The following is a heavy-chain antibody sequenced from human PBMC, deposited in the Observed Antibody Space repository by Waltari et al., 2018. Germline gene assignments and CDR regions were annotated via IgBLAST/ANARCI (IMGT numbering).Heavy chain of an antibody. CDR3: ARGRLYYDFWSGYLRSGAFDI. CDR2: INHSGST. D-gene: IGHD3-3*01. CDR1: GESFSGYY. Sequence: QVQLQQWGAGLLKPSETLSLTCAVYGESFSGYYWSWIRQPPGKGLEWIGEINHSGSTNYNPSLKSRVTISVDTSKNQFSLKLSSVTAADTAVYYCARGRLYYDFWSGYLRSGAFDIWGQGTMVTVSS. J-gene: IGHJ3*02. V-gene: IGHV4-34*01.